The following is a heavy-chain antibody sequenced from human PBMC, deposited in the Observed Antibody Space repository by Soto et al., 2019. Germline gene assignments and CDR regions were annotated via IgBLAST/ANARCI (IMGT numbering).Heavy chain of an antibody. CDR3: AKNPEYYYDSTGYHFDY. CDR2: ISYGGGTT. V-gene: IGHV3-23*01. Sequence: EVQLLESGGGLVQPGGSLRLSCAASEFTFSNYAMSWVRQAPGKGLEWVSAISYGGGTTYYADSVKGRFTISRDNSKNTLYLQMKILRAEDPAVYYCAKNPEYYYDSTGYHFDYWGQGTLVTVSS. D-gene: IGHD3-22*01. J-gene: IGHJ4*02. CDR1: EFTFSNYA.